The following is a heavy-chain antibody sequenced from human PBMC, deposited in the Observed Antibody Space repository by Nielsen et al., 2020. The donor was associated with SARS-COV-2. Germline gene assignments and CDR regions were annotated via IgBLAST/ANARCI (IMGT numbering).Heavy chain of an antibody. J-gene: IGHJ5*02. CDR3: ARDLVGELPWFDP. CDR2: INPSGGST. Sequence: ASVKVSCKASGYTFTGYYMHWVRQAPGQGLEWMGVINPSGGSTSYSQQFQGRVTMTRDTSTSTVYMELSSLRSEDTAVYYCARDLVGELPWFDPWGQGTLVTVSS. D-gene: IGHD1-26*01. V-gene: IGHV1-46*01. CDR1: GYTFTGYY.